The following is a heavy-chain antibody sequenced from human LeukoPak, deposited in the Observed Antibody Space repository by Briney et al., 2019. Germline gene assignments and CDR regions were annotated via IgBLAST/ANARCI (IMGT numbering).Heavy chain of an antibody. CDR2: ISSSSSTI. J-gene: IGHJ6*03. CDR3: ARPRYGTGYYYMDV. D-gene: IGHD1-1*01. V-gene: IGHV3-48*01. Sequence: GGSLRLSCAASGFTFSSYSMNWVRQAPGKGLEWVSYISSSSSTIYYADSVKGRFTISRDNAKNSLYLQMNSLRAEDTAVYYCARPRYGTGYYYMDVWGKGTTVTISS. CDR1: GFTFSSYS.